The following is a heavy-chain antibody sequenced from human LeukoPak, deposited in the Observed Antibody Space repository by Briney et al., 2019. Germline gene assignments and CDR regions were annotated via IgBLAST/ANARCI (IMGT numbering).Heavy chain of an antibody. CDR3: TREIRYFDWFQADY. D-gene: IGHD3-9*01. J-gene: IGHJ4*02. CDR1: GFTFGDHS. Sequence: GGSLRLSCTASGFTFGDHSVSWFRQAPGKGPEWVGFIRSKAYGGTAEYAASVKGRFTISRDDSKCVAYLQMDSLKTEDTAVYYCTREIRYFDWFQADYWGQGTLVTVSS. V-gene: IGHV3-49*03. CDR2: IRSKAYGGTA.